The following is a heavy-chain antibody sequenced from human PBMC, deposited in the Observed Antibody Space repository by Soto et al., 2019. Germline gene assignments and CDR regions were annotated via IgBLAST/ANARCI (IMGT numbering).Heavy chain of an antibody. V-gene: IGHV3-33*01. CDR3: ARDGKNWNLDY. CDR1: GFTFISYG. CDR2: IWYDGSNK. D-gene: IGHD1-1*01. Sequence: WGSLRLSCAASGFTFISYGIHCFRQAPGKGLEWVEVIWYDGSNKYYADSVKGRFTISRDNSKNTLYLQMNSLRAEDTAVYYCARDGKNWNLDYWGQGTLVTVSS. J-gene: IGHJ4*02.